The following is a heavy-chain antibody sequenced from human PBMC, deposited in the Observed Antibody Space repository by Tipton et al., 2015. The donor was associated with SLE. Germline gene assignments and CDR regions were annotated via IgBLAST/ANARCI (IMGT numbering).Heavy chain of an antibody. D-gene: IGHD3-10*01. CDR2: IYYSGST. Sequence: TLSLTCTVPGGSISSHYWSWTRQPPGKGLEWIGYIYYSGSTNYNPSLKSRVTISVDTSKNQFSLKLSSVTAADTAVYYCAEGVLPWAAFDIWGQGTMVTVSS. V-gene: IGHV4-59*11. CDR1: GGSISSHY. CDR3: AEGVLPWAAFDI. J-gene: IGHJ3*02.